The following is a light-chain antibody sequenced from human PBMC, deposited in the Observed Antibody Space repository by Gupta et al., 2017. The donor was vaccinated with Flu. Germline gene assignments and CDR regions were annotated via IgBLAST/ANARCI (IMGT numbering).Light chain of an antibody. V-gene: IGKV3-15*01. CDR1: QRIASN. Sequence: ERVSLSCRASQRIASNLAWYQQKPGQAPTLLIYEASTRATDIPVRFSGSGSVTEFTLTISSLQSEDVAVYYCQQYNHWPPLTFGGGTKVEI. CDR3: QQYNHWPPLT. CDR2: EAS. J-gene: IGKJ4*01.